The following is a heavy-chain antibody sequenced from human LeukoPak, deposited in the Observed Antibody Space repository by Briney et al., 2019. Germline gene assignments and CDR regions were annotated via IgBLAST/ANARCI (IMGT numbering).Heavy chain of an antibody. CDR3: AKGPTGCSSSWPDY. D-gene: IGHD6-13*01. CDR2: ISYDGSNK. J-gene: IGHJ4*02. V-gene: IGHV3-30*18. CDR1: GFTFSSYC. Sequence: GGSLRLSCAASGFTFSSYCMSWVRQAPGKGLEWVAVISYDGSNKYYADSVKGRFTISRDNSKNTLYLQMNSLRAEDTAVYYCAKGPTGCSSSWPDYWGQGTLVTVSS.